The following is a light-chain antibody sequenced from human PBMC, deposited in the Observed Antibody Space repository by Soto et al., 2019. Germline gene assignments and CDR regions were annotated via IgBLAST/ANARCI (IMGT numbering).Light chain of an antibody. CDR3: SSFTSSTTYV. J-gene: IGLJ1*01. CDR2: DVS. CDR1: SSDVGGYNY. Sequence: QSALTQPASVSGSPGQSITISCTGTSSDVGGYNYVSWYQQHPGEAPNLMISDVSSRPSGVSDRFSGSKSGNTASLTISGLQAADEADYYCSSFTSSTTYVFGTGTKLTVL. V-gene: IGLV2-14*01.